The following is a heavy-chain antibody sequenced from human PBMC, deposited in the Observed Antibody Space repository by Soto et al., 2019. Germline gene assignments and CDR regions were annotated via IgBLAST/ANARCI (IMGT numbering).Heavy chain of an antibody. V-gene: IGHV3-30-3*01. J-gene: IGHJ4*02. D-gene: IGHD1-26*01. CDR1: GFTFSSYA. CDR3: ARERPIDPAFDY. CDR2: ISYDGSNK. Sequence: QPGGSLRLSCAASGFTFSSYAMHWVRQAPGKGLEWVAVISYDGSNKYYADSVKGRFTISRDNSKNTLYLQMNGLRAEDTAVYYCARERPIDPAFDYWGQGTLVTVSS.